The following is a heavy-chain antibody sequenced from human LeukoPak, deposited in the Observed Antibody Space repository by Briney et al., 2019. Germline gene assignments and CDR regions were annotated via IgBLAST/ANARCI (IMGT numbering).Heavy chain of an antibody. J-gene: IGHJ4*02. CDR3: ARGTMVVTHDY. D-gene: IGHD4-23*01. CDR2: ISSSGSTI. V-gene: IGHV3-48*03. CDR1: GFTFSSYE. Sequence: GSLRLSCAASGFTFSSYEMNWVRQAPGKGLEWVSYISSSGSTIYYADSVKGRFTISRDNAKNSLYLQMNSLRAEDTAVYYCARGTMVVTHDYCGQGNLVTVSS.